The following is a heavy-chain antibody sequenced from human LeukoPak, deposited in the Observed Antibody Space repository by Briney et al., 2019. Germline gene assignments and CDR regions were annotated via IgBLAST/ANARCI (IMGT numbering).Heavy chain of an antibody. J-gene: IGHJ3*02. CDR3: ARAYVLRFLEWPNGAFDI. V-gene: IGHV4-34*01. CDR2: INHSGST. Sequence: SETLSLTCAVYGGSLSGYYWSWIRQPPGKGLEWIGEINHSGSTNYNPSLKSRVTISVDTSKNQFSLKLSSVTAADTAVYYCARAYVLRFLEWPNGAFDIWGQGTMVTVSS. D-gene: IGHD3-3*01. CDR1: GGSLSGYY.